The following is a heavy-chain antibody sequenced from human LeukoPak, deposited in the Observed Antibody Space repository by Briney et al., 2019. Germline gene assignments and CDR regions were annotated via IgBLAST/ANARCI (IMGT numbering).Heavy chain of an antibody. CDR3: ARDEDSWFNY. Sequence: GESLKISCAASGFTFSDYYMSWIRQAPGKGLEWVSYISSSGSTIYYADSVKGRFTISRDNAKNSLYLQMNSLRAEDTAVYYCARDEDSWFNYWGQGTLVTVSS. CDR2: ISSSGSTI. V-gene: IGHV3-11*01. D-gene: IGHD6-6*01. CDR1: GFTFSDYY. J-gene: IGHJ4*02.